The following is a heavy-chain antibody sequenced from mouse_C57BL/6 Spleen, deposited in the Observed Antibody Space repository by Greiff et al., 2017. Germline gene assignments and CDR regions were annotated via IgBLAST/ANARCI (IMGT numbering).Heavy chain of an antibody. J-gene: IGHJ3*01. V-gene: IGHV3-6*01. Sequence: EVQLQQSGPGLVKPSQSLSLTCSVTGYSITSGYYWNWIRQFPGNELEWMGYISYDGSNNYNPSLKNRISITRDTSKNQFFLKLNSVTTEDTATYYCARDNYGSSSFAYWGQGTLVTVSA. CDR3: ARDNYGSSSFAY. CDR2: ISYDGSN. D-gene: IGHD1-1*01. CDR1: GYSITSGYY.